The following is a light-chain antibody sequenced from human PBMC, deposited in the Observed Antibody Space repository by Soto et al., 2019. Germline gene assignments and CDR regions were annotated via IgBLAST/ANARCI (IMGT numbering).Light chain of an antibody. CDR1: GRDIDSYDY. Sequence: QSALTQPASVSGSPGQSITISCTGSGRDIDSYDYVSWYQQHLGKAPKLIIYGVKNRPSGVSNRFSASKSAFTASLTISGLQTEDEADYYCSSYTTSYFYVFGPGTKVTVL. J-gene: IGLJ1*01. CDR2: GVK. CDR3: SSYTTSYFYV. V-gene: IGLV2-14*03.